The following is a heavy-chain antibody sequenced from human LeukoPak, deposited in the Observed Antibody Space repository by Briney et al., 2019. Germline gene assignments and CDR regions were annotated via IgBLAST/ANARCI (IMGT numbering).Heavy chain of an antibody. J-gene: IGHJ4*02. CDR3: ARRQIKGSSWYPPFDY. Sequence: PSETLSLTCTVSGGSISSSSYYWGWIRQPPGKGLEWIGSIYYSGSTYYNPSLKSRVTISVDTSKNQFSLKLSSVTAADTAVYYCARRQIKGSSWYPPFDYWGQGTLVTVSS. V-gene: IGHV4-39*01. CDR1: GGSISSSSYY. CDR2: IYYSGST. D-gene: IGHD6-13*01.